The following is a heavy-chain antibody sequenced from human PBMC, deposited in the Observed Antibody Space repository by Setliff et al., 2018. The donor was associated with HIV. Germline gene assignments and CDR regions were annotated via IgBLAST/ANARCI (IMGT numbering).Heavy chain of an antibody. CDR2: IYHTGRT. V-gene: IGHV4-38-2*01. CDR1: GYSLTSGYY. Sequence: SETLSLTCGVSGYSLTSGYYWGWIRQPPGKGLEWIGSIYHTGRTYYNRSLESRLTISIDTSKNQFSRKLTSVTAADTAMYYCASRIYYYDESRVLREEGFVPWGQGTLVTVSS. D-gene: IGHD3-22*01. CDR3: ASRIYYYDESRVLREEGFVP. J-gene: IGHJ5*02.